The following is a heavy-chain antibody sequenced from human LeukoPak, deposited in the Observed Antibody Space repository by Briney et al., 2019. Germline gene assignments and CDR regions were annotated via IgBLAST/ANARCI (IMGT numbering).Heavy chain of an antibody. D-gene: IGHD6-19*01. CDR1: GFTFSSYS. Sequence: PGGSLRLSCAASGFTFSSYSLSWVRQAPGKGLEWIAYISSRSSTIYYADSVKGRFTISRDNAQNSLYLQMNSLRAEDTAVYYCARGVPRLAVSGTGLDYWGQGTLVTVSS. J-gene: IGHJ4*02. CDR2: ISSRSSTI. V-gene: IGHV3-48*04. CDR3: ARGVPRLAVSGTGLDY.